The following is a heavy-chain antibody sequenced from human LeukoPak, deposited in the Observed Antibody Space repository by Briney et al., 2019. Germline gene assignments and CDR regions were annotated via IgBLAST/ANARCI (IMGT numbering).Heavy chain of an antibody. D-gene: IGHD2-2*01. V-gene: IGHV3-53*01. Sequence: GGSLRLACAASGFTVSSNYMSWVRQAPGKGLEWVSVIYSGGSTYYADSVKGRFTISRDNSKNTLYLQMNSLRAEDTAVYYCAREGVPAATTEQNAFDIWGQGTMVTVSS. J-gene: IGHJ3*02. CDR2: IYSGGST. CDR3: AREGVPAATTEQNAFDI. CDR1: GFTVSSNY.